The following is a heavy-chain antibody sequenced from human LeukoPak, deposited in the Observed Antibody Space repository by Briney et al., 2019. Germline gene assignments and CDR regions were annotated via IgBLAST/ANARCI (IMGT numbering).Heavy chain of an antibody. J-gene: IGHJ3*02. CDR1: GFTFSSYG. Sequence: GGSLRLSCAASGFTFSSYGTHWVRQAPGKGLEWVAVISFDGIDKYYADSVKGRFTIARDNSKNTLFLQVNSLRAEDTAVYYCAIIGAFDIWGQGTMVTVSS. D-gene: IGHD3-10*01. V-gene: IGHV3-30*03. CDR3: AIIGAFDI. CDR2: ISFDGIDK.